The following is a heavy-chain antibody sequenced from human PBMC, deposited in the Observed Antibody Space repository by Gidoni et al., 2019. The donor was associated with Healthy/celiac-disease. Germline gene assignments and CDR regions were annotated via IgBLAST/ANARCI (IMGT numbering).Heavy chain of an antibody. CDR3: ARGSVVVWHYYYYGMDV. CDR2: INPNSGGT. J-gene: IGHJ6*02. Sequence: QVQLVQSGAEVKKPGASVTVSCKASGYTFTGHYMHWVRQAPGQGLEWMGWINPNSGGTNYAQKFQGWVTMTRDTSISTAYMELSRLRSDDTAVYYCARGSVVVWHYYYYGMDVWGQGTTVTVSS. V-gene: IGHV1-2*04. CDR1: GYTFTGHY. D-gene: IGHD2-2*01.